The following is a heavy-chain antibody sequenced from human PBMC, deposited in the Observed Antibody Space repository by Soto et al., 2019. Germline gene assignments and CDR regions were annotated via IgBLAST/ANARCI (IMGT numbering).Heavy chain of an antibody. CDR1: GYRFASYR. CDR2: IDPSDSDI. J-gene: IGHJ4*01. V-gene: IGHV5-51*01. CDR3: ARSSFHYFDY. Sequence: GESLKISCKGSGYRFASYRIPWVRQMPGKGLEWMGIIDPSDSDIRYIPSFQGQVTISADKSIRTAHLQWSTLKTSDVAIDYCARSSFHYFDYWGHGTLVTVSS.